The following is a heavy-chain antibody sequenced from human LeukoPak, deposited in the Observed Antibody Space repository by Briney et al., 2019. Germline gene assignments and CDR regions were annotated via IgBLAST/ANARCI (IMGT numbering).Heavy chain of an antibody. CDR3: AKAPRGYYYMDV. CDR1: GFTFSSYA. CDR2: ISGSGAST. D-gene: IGHD3-10*01. Sequence: TGGSLRLSCAASGFTFSSYAMSWVRQAPGKGLEWVSAISGSGASTYYADSVKGRFTISRDNSKNTLYLQMNSLRAEDTAVYYCAKAPRGYYYMDVWGKGTTVTVSS. V-gene: IGHV3-23*01. J-gene: IGHJ6*03.